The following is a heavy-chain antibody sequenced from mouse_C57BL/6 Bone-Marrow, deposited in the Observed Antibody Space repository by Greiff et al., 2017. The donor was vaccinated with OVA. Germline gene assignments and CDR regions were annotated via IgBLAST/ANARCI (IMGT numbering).Heavy chain of an antibody. CDR2: IYPGGGYT. V-gene: IGHV1-63*01. CDR1: GYTFTNYW. Sequence: VQLQQSGAELVRPGTSVKMSCKASGYTFTNYWIGWAKQRPGHGLEWIGDIYPGGGYTNYNEKFKGKATLTADKSSSTAYMQFSSLTSEDSAIYYCARGGDDGYYNYLDYWGQGTTLTVSA. CDR3: ARGGDDGYYNYLDY. J-gene: IGHJ2*01. D-gene: IGHD2-3*01.